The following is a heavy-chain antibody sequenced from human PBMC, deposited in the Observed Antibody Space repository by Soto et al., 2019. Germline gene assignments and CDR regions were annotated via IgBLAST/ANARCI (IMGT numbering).Heavy chain of an antibody. J-gene: IGHJ6*02. Sequence: GASLRLSCAASGFTFSGYLMHWVRQAPGKGLVWVSRINSDGSSTSYADSVKGRFTISRDNAKNTLYLQMNSLRAEDTAVYYCARGPSRLYCSSTSCSGYYGMDVWGRGTTVTVSS. CDR2: INSDGSST. V-gene: IGHV3-74*01. CDR3: ARGPSRLYCSSTSCSGYYGMDV. CDR1: GFTFSGYL. D-gene: IGHD2-2*01.